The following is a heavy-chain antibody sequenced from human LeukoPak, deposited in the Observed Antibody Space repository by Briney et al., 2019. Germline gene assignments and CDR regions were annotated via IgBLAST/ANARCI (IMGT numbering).Heavy chain of an antibody. D-gene: IGHD6-13*01. CDR1: GFTFSSRA. J-gene: IGHJ4*02. Sequence: QPAGSLRLSCAASGFTFSSRAMNWVRTAPGKGLEWVSGISGSGADTYYADSVRGRFTISRDNSKNMMYLQMKSLRAEDTAVYYCGEMDSGTWYRYWGQGALVTVSS. CDR2: ISGSGADT. CDR3: GEMDSGTWYRY. V-gene: IGHV3-23*01.